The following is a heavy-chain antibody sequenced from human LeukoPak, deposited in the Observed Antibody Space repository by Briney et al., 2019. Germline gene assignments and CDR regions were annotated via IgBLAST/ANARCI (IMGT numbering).Heavy chain of an antibody. V-gene: IGHV3-48*01. Sequence: PGGSLRLSCAASGFTFSSYSMNWVRQAPGKGLEWVSYISSSSSTIYYADSVKGRFTISRDNAKNSLHLQMNSLRAEDTAVYYCARRGSYFDYWGQGTLVTVSS. CDR3: ARRGSYFDY. CDR1: GFTFSSYS. CDR2: ISSSSSTI. D-gene: IGHD3-16*01. J-gene: IGHJ4*02.